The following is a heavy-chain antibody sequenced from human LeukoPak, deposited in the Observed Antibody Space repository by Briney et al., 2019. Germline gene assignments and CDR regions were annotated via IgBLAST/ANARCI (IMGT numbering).Heavy chain of an antibody. D-gene: IGHD1-26*01. CDR3: ARIPRGLDAFDI. Sequence: SETLSLTCTVSGGSISSYYWSWIRQPPGKGLEWIGYIYYSGSTNYNPSLKSRVTISVDTSKSQFSLKLSSVTAADTAVYYCARIPRGLDAFDIWGQGTMVTVSS. CDR2: IYYSGST. V-gene: IGHV4-59*01. CDR1: GGSISSYY. J-gene: IGHJ3*02.